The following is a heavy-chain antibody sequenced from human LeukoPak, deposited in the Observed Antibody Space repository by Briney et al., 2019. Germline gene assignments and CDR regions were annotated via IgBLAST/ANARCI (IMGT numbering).Heavy chain of an antibody. CDR3: ARVLRYCSGGNCYSGGLGYMDV. V-gene: IGHV1-69*13. J-gene: IGHJ6*03. CDR2: IIPIFGTA. Sequence: SVKVSCKASGGTFSSYAISWVRQAPGQGLEWMGGIIPIFGTANYAQKFQGRVTITADESTSTAYMELNSLRAEDTAVYYCARVLRYCSGGNCYSGGLGYMDVWGKGTTVTISS. D-gene: IGHD2-15*01. CDR1: GGTFSSYA.